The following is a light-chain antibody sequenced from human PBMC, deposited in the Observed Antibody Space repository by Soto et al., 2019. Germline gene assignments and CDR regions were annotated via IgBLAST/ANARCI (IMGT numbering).Light chain of an antibody. CDR3: SAYTARRTLV. V-gene: IGLV2-14*01. J-gene: IGLJ2*01. Sequence: QSALTQPASLSGSPGQSITISCSGTSRDIGAYNLVSWYQQLPGKAPKLLIYEVRSRPSGISYRFSGSKSGTTASLTISSLLPEDEADYYCSAYTARRTLVFGGGTKVTVL. CDR1: SRDIGAYNL. CDR2: EVR.